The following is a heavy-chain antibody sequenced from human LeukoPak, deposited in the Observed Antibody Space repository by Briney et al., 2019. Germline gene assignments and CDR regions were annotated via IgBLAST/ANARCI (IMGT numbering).Heavy chain of an antibody. J-gene: IGHJ4*02. CDR2: INPNSGDT. V-gene: IGHV1-2*02. Sequence: ASVKVSCKASGYTFTGYYMYWVRQAPGQGLEWMGWINPNSGDTNYAQKFQGRFTMTREMSISTAYMELSRLRTDDTAVYYFARDLIVGASLDYWGQGTLVTVSS. CDR1: GYTFTGYY. CDR3: ARDLIVGASLDY. D-gene: IGHD1-26*01.